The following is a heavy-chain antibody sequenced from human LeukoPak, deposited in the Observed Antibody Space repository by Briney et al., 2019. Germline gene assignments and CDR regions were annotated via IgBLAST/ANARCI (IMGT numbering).Heavy chain of an antibody. Sequence: PGGALRLSCSATRLTLRSYNTNWGRPGPREGLEWVSSISSRCSYIYYADSVKGRFTISRDNAKNSLYLQMNGLRAEDTAVYYCARVLVDYFDYWGQGTLVTVSS. J-gene: IGHJ4*02. CDR2: ISSRCSYI. CDR3: ARVLVDYFDY. CDR1: RLTLRSYN. V-gene: IGHV3-21*01.